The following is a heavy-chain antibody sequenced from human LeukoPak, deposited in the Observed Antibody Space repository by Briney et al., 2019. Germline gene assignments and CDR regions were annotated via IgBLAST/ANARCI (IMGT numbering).Heavy chain of an antibody. V-gene: IGHV3-23*01. CDR2: ISGSGTNT. CDR3: AKSFGPVIAAAGTGAD. CDR1: AFTFSSYA. J-gene: IGHJ4*02. Sequence: PGGSLRLACAASAFTFSSYAMIWVRQAPAKGLEWVSVISGSGTNTDYADSVKGRFTISRDNSKNTLYLQMNSLRAEDTAVYYCAKSFGPVIAAAGTGADWGQGTLVTVSS. D-gene: IGHD6-13*01.